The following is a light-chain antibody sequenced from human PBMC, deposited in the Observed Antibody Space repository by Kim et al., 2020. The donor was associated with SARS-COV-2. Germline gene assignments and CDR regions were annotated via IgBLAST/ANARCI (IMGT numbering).Light chain of an antibody. J-gene: IGLJ3*02. CDR1: SSNIGNNS. CDR3: GTWDSSLSAGQV. CDR2: DNN. V-gene: IGLV1-51*01. Sequence: QKVTISCSGSSSNIGNNSVSWYQQLPGTAPKLLIYDNNKRPSGIPDRFSGSKSGTSATLGITGLQTGDEADYYCGTWDSSLSAGQVFGGGTQLTVL.